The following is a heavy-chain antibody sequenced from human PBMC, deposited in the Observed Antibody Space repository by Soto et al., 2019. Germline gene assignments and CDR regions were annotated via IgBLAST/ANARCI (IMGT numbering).Heavy chain of an antibody. CDR1: GGSITNSNW. Sequence: PSETLPLTCTVSGGSITNSNWWSWVRLPPAKGLEWIGDIYHAGSTKYNPSLERRVTISVDTSNNQFALTLTSVTDADTAVYFCARGPPIVGNTTPLDSCSQGNLGPVYS. CDR3: ARGPPIVGNTTPLDS. J-gene: IGHJ4*02. D-gene: IGHD1-26*01. V-gene: IGHV4-4*02. CDR2: IYHAGST.